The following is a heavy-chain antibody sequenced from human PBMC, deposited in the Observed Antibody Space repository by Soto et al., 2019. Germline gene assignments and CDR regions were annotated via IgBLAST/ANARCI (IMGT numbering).Heavy chain of an antibody. V-gene: IGHV4-34*01. Sequence: SETLSLTCAVYGGSFSGYYWSWIRQPPGKGLEWIGEINHSGSTNYNPSLKSRVTISVDTSKNQFSLKLSSVTAADTAVYYCARGGLGNTVTFDYWGQGTLVTVS. D-gene: IGHD5-18*01. CDR3: ARGGLGNTVTFDY. J-gene: IGHJ4*02. CDR2: INHSGST. CDR1: GGSFSGYY.